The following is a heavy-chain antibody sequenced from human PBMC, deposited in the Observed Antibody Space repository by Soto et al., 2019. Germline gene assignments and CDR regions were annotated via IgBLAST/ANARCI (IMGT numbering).Heavy chain of an antibody. CDR3: AANWRGAYEGLFDL. CDR1: GVPISGYY. J-gene: IGHJ3*01. D-gene: IGHD1-1*01. V-gene: IGHV4-4*07. CDR2: IYSAGTT. Sequence: QVQLRESGPGLVKPSETLSLTCNVSGVPISGYYWNWVRQPAGKGLEWLGRIYSAGTTDLNPSLRSRVIMSVDTSSNQFSLKLLYVTAADTAVYYCAANWRGAYEGLFDLWGQGTTVTVSS.